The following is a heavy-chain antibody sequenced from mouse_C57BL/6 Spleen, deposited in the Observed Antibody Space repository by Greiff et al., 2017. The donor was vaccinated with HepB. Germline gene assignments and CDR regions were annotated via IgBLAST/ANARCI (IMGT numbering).Heavy chain of an antibody. J-gene: IGHJ2*01. D-gene: IGHD2-3*01. Sequence: VQLQQPGAELVKPGASVKMSCKASGYTFTSYWITWVEQGPGQGLEWIGDIYPGSGSTNYNEQFKSKATLTVDTSSSTAYMQLSSLTSEDAAVDYGARFYDGYSVDDWGQGTTLTVSS. CDR2: IYPGSGST. CDR3: ARFYDGYSVDD. V-gene: IGHV1-55*01. CDR1: GYTFTSYW.